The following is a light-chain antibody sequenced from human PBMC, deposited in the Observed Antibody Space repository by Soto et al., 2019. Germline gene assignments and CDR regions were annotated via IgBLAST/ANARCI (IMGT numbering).Light chain of an antibody. Sequence: FKMTRPPPSCLPPLEDGSPTIARASRGFGNVLGWYQQKPGKAPKRLIYAASSLQSGVPSRFSGSGSGTEFTLTISSLQPEDFATYYCLQHNSYRWTFGQGTKVEIK. J-gene: IGKJ1*01. CDR2: AAS. V-gene: IGKV1-17*01. CDR3: LQHNSYRWT. CDR1: RGFGNV.